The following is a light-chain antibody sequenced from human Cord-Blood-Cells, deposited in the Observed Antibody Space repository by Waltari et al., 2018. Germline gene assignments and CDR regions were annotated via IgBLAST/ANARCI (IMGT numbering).Light chain of an antibody. V-gene: IGLV2-14*03. CDR1: SRDVGGYNY. CDR3: SSYTSSSTWV. CDR2: DVS. Sequence: SALTQPASGSGSPGQSITIPCTGTSRDVGGYNYVSWYQQHPGKAPKLMIYDVSNRPSGVSNRFSGSKSGNTASLTISGLQAEDEADYYCSSYTSSSTWVFGGGTKLTVL. J-gene: IGLJ3*02.